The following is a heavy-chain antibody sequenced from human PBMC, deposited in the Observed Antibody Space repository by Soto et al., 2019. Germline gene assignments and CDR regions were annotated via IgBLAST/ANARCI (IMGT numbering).Heavy chain of an antibody. D-gene: IGHD3-10*01. CDR2: IYYSGST. CDR3: ARAPGSYYYYYYGMDV. V-gene: IGHV4-59*01. Sequence: SETLSLTCTASGGSISSYYWSWIRQPPGKGLEWIGYIYYSGSTNYNPTLKSRVTISVDTSKNQFSLKLSSVTAADTAVYYCARAPGSYYYYYYGMDVWGQGTTVTVSS. J-gene: IGHJ6*02. CDR1: GGSISSYY.